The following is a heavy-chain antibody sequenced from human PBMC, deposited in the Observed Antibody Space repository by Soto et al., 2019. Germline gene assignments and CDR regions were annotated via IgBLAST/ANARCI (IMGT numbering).Heavy chain of an antibody. J-gene: IGHJ5*02. CDR3: AKGDNLGPKTGYAFDP. CDR1: GGSFSGYY. V-gene: IGHV4-34*01. Sequence: PSETLSLTCALDGGSFSGYYWRWIRQPPGKGLEWIGEIKHRGITNYNPSLKSRGTISVDTSNNQFSLQLNSVTPEDTAVYFCAKGDNLGPKTGYAFDPWGQGIMVTVSS. D-gene: IGHD5-18*01. CDR2: IKHRGIT.